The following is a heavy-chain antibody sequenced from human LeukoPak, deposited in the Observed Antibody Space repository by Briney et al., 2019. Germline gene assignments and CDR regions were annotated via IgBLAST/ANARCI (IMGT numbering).Heavy chain of an antibody. CDR2: ISGSGGST. Sequence: PGGSLRLSCAASGFTFSSYAMSWVRQAPGKGLEWVSAISGSGGSTYYADSVKGRFTISRDNSKSTLYLQMNSLRAEDTAVYYCAITADYSYGFPVPNMDVWGQGTTVTVSS. D-gene: IGHD5-18*01. CDR1: GFTFSSYA. CDR3: AITADYSYGFPVPNMDV. V-gene: IGHV3-23*01. J-gene: IGHJ6*02.